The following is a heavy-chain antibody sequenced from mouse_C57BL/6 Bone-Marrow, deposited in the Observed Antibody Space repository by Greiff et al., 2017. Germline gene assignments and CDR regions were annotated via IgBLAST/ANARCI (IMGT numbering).Heavy chain of an antibody. Sequence: VKLVESGAELVKPGASVKLSCKASGYTFTEYTIHWVKQRSGQGLEWIGWFYPGSGSIKYNEKFKDKATLTADTSSSTVYMELSRLTSEDSAVYFCERHGLNYGNYYYFDYWGQGTTLTVSS. J-gene: IGHJ2*01. CDR2: FYPGSGSI. CDR1: GYTFTEYT. CDR3: ERHGLNYGNYYYFDY. V-gene: IGHV1-62-2*01. D-gene: IGHD2-1*01.